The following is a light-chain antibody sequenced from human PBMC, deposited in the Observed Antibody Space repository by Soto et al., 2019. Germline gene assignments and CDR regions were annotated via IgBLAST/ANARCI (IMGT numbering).Light chain of an antibody. J-gene: IGKJ3*01. Sequence: DIQLTQSPSFLSASVGDRVTITCRASQGISSYLAWYQQKPGKAPKLLIYAPSTLQSGVPSRFSGSGSGTVFTLTINSLQPEEFATYYCQQLNSYPLFGPGTKVDIK. V-gene: IGKV1-9*01. CDR3: QQLNSYPL. CDR1: QGISSY. CDR2: APS.